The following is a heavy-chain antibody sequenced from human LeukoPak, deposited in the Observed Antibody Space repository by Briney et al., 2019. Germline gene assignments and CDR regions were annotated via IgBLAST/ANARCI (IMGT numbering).Heavy chain of an antibody. D-gene: IGHD3-3*01. V-gene: IGHV3-23*01. Sequence: GGSLRLSCAASGFTFSSYSMHWVRQAPGKGLEWVSAVSGSSGTTYYTDSVKGRFTISRDSSKDTLYLQMNSLRAEDTAVYYCAKWGPGYDFWSGVPHWGQGTLVTVSS. CDR2: VSGSSGTT. CDR1: GFTFSSYS. J-gene: IGHJ4*02. CDR3: AKWGPGYDFWSGVPH.